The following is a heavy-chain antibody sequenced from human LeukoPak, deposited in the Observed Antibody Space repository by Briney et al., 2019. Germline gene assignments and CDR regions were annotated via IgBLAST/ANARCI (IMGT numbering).Heavy chain of an antibody. V-gene: IGHV5-51*01. CDR1: GYRFTSSW. CDR3: ASQQLARRDYYHYHYYMDV. J-gene: IGHJ6*03. Sequence: GESLKISCKGSGYRFTSSWIGWVRQMPGKGLEWMGIIHFDDADPRYSASFQGQVTISADRSISTAYLQWSSLRPSDTGMYFCASQQLARRDYYHYHYYMDVWGKGTTVTVSS. CDR2: IHFDDADP. D-gene: IGHD1-1*01.